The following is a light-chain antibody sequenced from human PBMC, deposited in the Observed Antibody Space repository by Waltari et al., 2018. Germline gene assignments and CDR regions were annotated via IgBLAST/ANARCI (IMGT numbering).Light chain of an antibody. J-gene: IGLJ3*02. V-gene: IGLV1-47*01. CDR3: ASWDDSLSVGV. Sequence: QSVLTQPPSASGTPGQRVTISCSGSISNLGTNYVYWYQQFPGTAPELLIQRKNRRPSGVPDRVSGSKSGTSASLAISGLRSEDEADYYCASWDDSLSVGVFGGGTKLTVL. CDR2: RKN. CDR1: ISNLGTNY.